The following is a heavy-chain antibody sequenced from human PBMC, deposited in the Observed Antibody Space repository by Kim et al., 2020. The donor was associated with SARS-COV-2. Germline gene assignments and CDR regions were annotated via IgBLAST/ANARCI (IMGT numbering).Heavy chain of an antibody. V-gene: IGHV4-39*01. CDR1: GVSISSDSYY. D-gene: IGHD6-13*01. J-gene: IGHJ6*02. CDR3: VRGLGATGTRFYYYYAVDV. Sequence: SETLSLTCTVSGVSISSDSYYWGWIRQPPGKGLEWIGSFYYSGTTYYNPSLKSRVTIVADTSKNQLSLNLTSVTAADTAMYYCVRGLGATGTRFYYYYAVDVWGQGTTVTVSS. CDR2: FYYSGTT.